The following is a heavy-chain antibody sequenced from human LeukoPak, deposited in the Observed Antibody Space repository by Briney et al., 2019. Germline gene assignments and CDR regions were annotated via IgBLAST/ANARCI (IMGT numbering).Heavy chain of an antibody. CDR1: GFIFSNYA. Sequence: GGSLRLSCAASGFIFSNYAMQWVRQAPGMGLEWVAFIRYDGGNTYYADSVKGRFTISRDNSKNTMYRQMNSLNAEDTAVYYCAKDEVVPGYYYTDVWGRGTTVTISS. J-gene: IGHJ6*03. CDR2: IRYDGGNT. CDR3: AKDEVVPGYYYTDV. V-gene: IGHV3-30*02. D-gene: IGHD2-2*01.